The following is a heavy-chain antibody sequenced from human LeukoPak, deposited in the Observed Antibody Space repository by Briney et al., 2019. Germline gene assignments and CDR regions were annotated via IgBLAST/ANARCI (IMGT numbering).Heavy chain of an antibody. CDR2: IFHRGGT. CDR3: VREILYCSGGSCYRGPFDN. Sequence: SETLSLTCTVSGGSISSYYWSWIRQPPGKGLECIGYIFHRGGTSYNPSLKSRILFSVDTSQNQFSLKLNSVTAADTAVYYCVREILYCSGGSCYRGPFDNWGQGTLVTVSA. D-gene: IGHD2-15*01. V-gene: IGHV4-30-4*08. CDR1: GGSISSYY. J-gene: IGHJ4*02.